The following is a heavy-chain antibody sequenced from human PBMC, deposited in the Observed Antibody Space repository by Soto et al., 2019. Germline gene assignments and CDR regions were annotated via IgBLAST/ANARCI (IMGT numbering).Heavy chain of an antibody. J-gene: IGHJ1*01. CDR2: IYYSGST. D-gene: IGHD3-22*01. V-gene: IGHV4-31*03. CDR1: GGSISSGGYY. Sequence: PSETLSLTCTVSGGSISSGGYYWSWIRQHPGKGLEWIGYIYYSGSTYYNPSLKSRVTISVDTSKNQFSLKLSSVTAADTAVYYCAREAKDYDSSGYYSWFQHWGQGTLVTVS. CDR3: AREAKDYDSSGYYSWFQH.